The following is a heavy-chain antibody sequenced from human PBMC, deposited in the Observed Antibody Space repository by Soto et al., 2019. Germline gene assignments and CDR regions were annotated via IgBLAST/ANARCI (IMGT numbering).Heavy chain of an antibody. D-gene: IGHD1-26*01. CDR3: ARDQRELLFELDY. CDR2: ISYDGSNK. CDR1: GFTFSSYA. J-gene: IGHJ4*02. V-gene: IGHV3-30-3*01. Sequence: QVQLVESGGGVVQPGRSLRLSCAASGFTFSSYAMHWVRQAPGKGLEWVAVISYDGSNKYYADSVKGRFTISRDNSKNTLYLQMNSLRAEDTAVYYCARDQRELLFELDYWGQGTLVTVSS.